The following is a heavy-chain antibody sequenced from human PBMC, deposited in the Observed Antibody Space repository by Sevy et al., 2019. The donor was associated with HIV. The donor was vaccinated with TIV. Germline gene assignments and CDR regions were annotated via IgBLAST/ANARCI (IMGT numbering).Heavy chain of an antibody. CDR2: INHSGGT. J-gene: IGHJ3*02. Sequence: SETLSLTCAVYGGSFSGYYWSWIRQPPGKGLEWIGEINHSGGTNYNPSLKSRVTISVETSKNQFSLKLNSVTAADTAVYYCARHCTGSSCSHAFDIWGQGTMVTVSS. CDR1: GGSFSGYY. V-gene: IGHV4-34*01. CDR3: ARHCTGSSCSHAFDI. D-gene: IGHD2-15*01.